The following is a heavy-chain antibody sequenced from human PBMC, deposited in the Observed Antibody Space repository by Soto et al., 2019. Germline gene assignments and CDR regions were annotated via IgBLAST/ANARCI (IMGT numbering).Heavy chain of an antibody. CDR1: GGSFSEYY. V-gene: IGHV4-34*01. D-gene: IGHD2-2*01. CDR3: PRVPRYYHASAGQYWSREYYFDF. J-gene: IGHJ4*02. Sequence: QVQLQQWGAGLLKPSETLSLTCAVYGGSFSEYYWTWIRQSPGKGLEWIGEIHHSGSTNYNPSLKSRVTISDDTSKNQLSLKLISVTASDTAVYYCPRVPRYYHASAGQYWSREYYFDFWGQGTLVTVSS. CDR2: IHHSGST.